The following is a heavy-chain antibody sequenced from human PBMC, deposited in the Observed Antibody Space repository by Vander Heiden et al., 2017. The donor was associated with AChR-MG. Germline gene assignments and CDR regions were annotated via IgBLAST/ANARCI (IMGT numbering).Heavy chain of an antibody. CDR1: GGSFSGYY. CDR3: ARGRAYYDILTGYYKGYYYYYMDV. D-gene: IGHD3-9*01. V-gene: IGHV4-34*01. J-gene: IGHJ6*03. Sequence: QVQLQQWGAGLLKPSETLSLTCAVYGGSFSGYYWSWIRQPPGKGLEWIGEINHSGSTNYNPSLKSRVTISVDTSKNQFSLKLSSVTAADTAVYYCARGRAYYDILTGYYKGYYYYYMDVWGKGTTVTVSS. CDR2: INHSGST.